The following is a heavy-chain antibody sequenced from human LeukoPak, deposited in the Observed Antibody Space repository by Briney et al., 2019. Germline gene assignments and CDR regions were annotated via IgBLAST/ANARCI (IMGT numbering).Heavy chain of an antibody. V-gene: IGHV3-30-3*01. J-gene: IGHJ4*02. D-gene: IGHD5-12*01. Sequence: PGTSLRLSCVVSGFPFDTYGMHWLRQTPGKGLEWLTLISHHGNNKYYADSVKGRFTISRDNAKNSLYLQMNSLRAEDTAMYYCARGRYSGTTYYFDYWGQGTLVTVSS. CDR1: GFPFDTYG. CDR2: ISHHGNNK. CDR3: ARGRYSGTTYYFDY.